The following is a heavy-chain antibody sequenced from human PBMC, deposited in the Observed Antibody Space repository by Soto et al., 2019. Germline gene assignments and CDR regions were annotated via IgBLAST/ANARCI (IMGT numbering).Heavy chain of an antibody. V-gene: IGHV3-15*07. CDR1: GVTLTSVW. Sequence: PGGSLRLSCAVSGVTLTSVWMDWVRQAPGKGPEWVGRIRSKTDGGTTDYAAPVKGRFTVSRDNSKNTLYLQMNSLRAEDTALYYCTLQLSGPYWGQGTLVTVSS. CDR3: TLQLSGPY. J-gene: IGHJ4*02. D-gene: IGHD1-1*01. CDR2: IRSKTDGGTT.